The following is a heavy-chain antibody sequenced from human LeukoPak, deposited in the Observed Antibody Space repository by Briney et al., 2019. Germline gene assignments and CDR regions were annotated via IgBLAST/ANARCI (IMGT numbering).Heavy chain of an antibody. D-gene: IGHD3-22*01. CDR1: GGSISSYY. J-gene: IGHJ6*03. CDR3: ARTVRDYYDSSGNYYYYMDV. CDR2: IYYSGST. V-gene: IGHV4-59*01. Sequence: SETLSLTCTVSGGSISSYYWSWIRQPPGKGLEWIGYIYYSGSTNYNPSLKSRVTISADTSKNQFSLKLSSVTAADTAVYYCARTVRDYYDSSGNYYYYMDVWGKGTTVTISS.